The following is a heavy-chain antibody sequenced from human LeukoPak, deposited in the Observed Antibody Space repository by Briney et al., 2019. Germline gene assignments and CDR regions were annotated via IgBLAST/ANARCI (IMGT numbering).Heavy chain of an antibody. D-gene: IGHD2-21*01. CDR1: GFTFSSYG. CDR3: AIRGGESV. CDR2: TSYDGSNK. Sequence: PGGSLRLSCAASGFTFSSYGMHWVRQAPGKGLEWVAVTSYDGSNKHYADSVKGRFTISRDNSKSTLYLQMNSLRAEDTAVYYCAIRGGESVWGQGTLVTVSS. J-gene: IGHJ1*01. V-gene: IGHV3-30*03.